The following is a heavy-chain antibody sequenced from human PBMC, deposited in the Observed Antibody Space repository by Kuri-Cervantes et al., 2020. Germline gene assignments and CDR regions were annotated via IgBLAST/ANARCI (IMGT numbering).Heavy chain of an antibody. CDR3: ARAAGCSSTSCSDYYYYYVDV. CDR2: MNPNSGNT. Sequence: ASVKVSCKASGYTFTSYDINWVRQATGQGLEWMGWMNPNSGNTGYAQKFQGRVTMTRNTSISTAYMELSSLRSEDTAVYYCARAAGCSSTSCSDYYYYYVDVWGKGTTVTVSS. J-gene: IGHJ6*03. CDR1: GYTFTSYD. D-gene: IGHD2-2*01. V-gene: IGHV1-8*02.